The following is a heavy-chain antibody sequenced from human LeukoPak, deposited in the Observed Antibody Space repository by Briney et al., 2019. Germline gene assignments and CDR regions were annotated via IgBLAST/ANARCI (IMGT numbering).Heavy chain of an antibody. Sequence: SETLSLTCTVSGGSISSGSYYWSWIRQPAGKGLEWIGRISTSGRTNYNPSLKSRVTISVDTSKNQFSLKLSSVTAADTAVYYCAKGDGIAAFYWGRGTLVTVSS. D-gene: IGHD6-13*01. CDR1: GGSISSGSYY. J-gene: IGHJ4*02. CDR2: ISTSGRT. CDR3: AKGDGIAAFY. V-gene: IGHV4-61*02.